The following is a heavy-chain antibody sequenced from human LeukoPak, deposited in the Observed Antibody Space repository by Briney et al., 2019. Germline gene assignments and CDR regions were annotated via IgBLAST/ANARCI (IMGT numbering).Heavy chain of an antibody. J-gene: IGHJ5*02. V-gene: IGHV3-23*01. D-gene: IGHD3-10*01. CDR1: GFTFSSYA. CDR3: AKDRLLWFGEYLNWFDP. Sequence: GGSLRLSCAASGFTFSSYAMSWVRQAPGKGLEWVSAISGSGGSTYYADSVKGRFTISRDNSKNTLCLQMNSLRAEDTAVYYCAKDRLLWFGEYLNWFDPWGQGTLVTVSS. CDR2: ISGSGGST.